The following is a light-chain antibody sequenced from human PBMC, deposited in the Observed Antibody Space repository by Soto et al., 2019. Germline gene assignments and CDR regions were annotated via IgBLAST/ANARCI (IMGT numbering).Light chain of an antibody. CDR1: SSDVGGYNY. CDR3: SSYTSSSTRV. CDR2: DVS. Sequence: QSALTQPASVSGSPGQSITISCTGTSSDVGGYNYVSWYQQHPGKAPKLMIYDVSNRPSGVSNRFSGSKSGNTASLTISGLQGEDEADYSCSSYTSSSTRVFGGGTKL. J-gene: IGLJ2*01. V-gene: IGLV2-14*01.